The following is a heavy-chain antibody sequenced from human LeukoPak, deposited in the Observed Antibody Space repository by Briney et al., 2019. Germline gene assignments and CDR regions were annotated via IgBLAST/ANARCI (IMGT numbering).Heavy chain of an antibody. CDR2: ISSSSSYI. V-gene: IGHV3-21*01. CDR1: GFTFSSYS. J-gene: IGHJ4*02. D-gene: IGHD3-10*01. Sequence: GGSLRLSCAASGFTFSSYSMNWVRQAPGKGLEWVSSISSSSSYIYYADSVKGRFTISRDNAKNSLYLQMNSLRAEDTAVYYCARDPQSSYYFDYRGQGTLVTVSS. CDR3: ARDPQSSYYFDY.